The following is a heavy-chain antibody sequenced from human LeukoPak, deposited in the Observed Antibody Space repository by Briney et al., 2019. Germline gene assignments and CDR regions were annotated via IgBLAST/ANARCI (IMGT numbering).Heavy chain of an antibody. D-gene: IGHD2/OR15-2a*01. CDR3: ARDFYGDDGHHPFDY. CDR1: GGSISNYY. Sequence: SETLSLTCSVSGGSISNYYWNWLRQPAGKGLEWIGRIYDSGSTNYNPSLKSRVTISMDKSKNHFSLNLKSVTAADTAFYYCARDFYGDDGHHPFDYWGQGIQVTVSS. CDR2: IYDSGST. J-gene: IGHJ4*02. V-gene: IGHV4-4*07.